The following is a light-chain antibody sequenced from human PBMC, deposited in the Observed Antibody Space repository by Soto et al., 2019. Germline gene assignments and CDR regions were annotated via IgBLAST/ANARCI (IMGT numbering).Light chain of an antibody. CDR1: SSDVGAYDR. CDR2: EVT. V-gene: IGLV2-14*01. Sequence: QSALTQPASVSGSPGQSISISCTGTSSDVGAYDRVSWYQHHPGKAPKLLIYEVTNRPSGVSTRFSGSKSANTASLTISGLQPDDEASYYCASYTRVDSWVFVVGTKVTVL. CDR3: ASYTRVDSWV. J-gene: IGLJ3*02.